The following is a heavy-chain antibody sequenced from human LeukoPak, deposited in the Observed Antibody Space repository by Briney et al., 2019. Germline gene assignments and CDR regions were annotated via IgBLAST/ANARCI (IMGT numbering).Heavy chain of an antibody. D-gene: IGHD3-16*02. J-gene: IGHJ5*02. CDR1: GFTFSSYV. CDR2: IWYDGFNK. CDR3: AKDRVNDYVWGSYRSNWFDP. V-gene: IGHV3-33*06. Sequence: GGSLRLSCAASGFTFSSYVMHWVRQAPGKGLEWVAVIWYDGFNKYYADSVKGRFTISRDNSKNTLYPQMNSLRAEDTAVYYCAKDRVNDYVWGSYRSNWFDPWGQGTLVTVSS.